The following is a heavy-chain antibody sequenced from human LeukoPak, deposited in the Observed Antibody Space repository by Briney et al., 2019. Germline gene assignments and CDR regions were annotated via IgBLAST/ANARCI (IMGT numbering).Heavy chain of an antibody. CDR2: IIPIFGTA. CDR3: ARCPTDTAMVLYYYYMDV. J-gene: IGHJ6*03. V-gene: IGHV1-69*13. D-gene: IGHD5-18*01. CDR1: GGTFSSYA. Sequence: SVKVSCKASGGTFSSYAISWVRQAPGQGLEWMGGIIPIFGTANYAQKFQGRVTITADESTSTAYMELSSLRSEDTAVYYCARCPTDTAMVLYYYYMDVWGKGTTVTVSS.